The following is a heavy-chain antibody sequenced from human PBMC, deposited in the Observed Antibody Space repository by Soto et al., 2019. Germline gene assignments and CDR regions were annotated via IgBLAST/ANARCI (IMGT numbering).Heavy chain of an antibody. CDR2: IITILGIA. CDR1: GGTFSSYT. Sequence: QVQLVQSGAEVKKPGSSVKVSCKASGGTFSSYTISWVRQAPGQGLEWMGRIITILGIANYAQKFQGRVTITADKSTSTAYMELSSLRSEDTAVYYCARELVSDFDYWGQGTLVTVSS. D-gene: IGHD6-13*01. J-gene: IGHJ4*02. CDR3: ARELVSDFDY. V-gene: IGHV1-69*08.